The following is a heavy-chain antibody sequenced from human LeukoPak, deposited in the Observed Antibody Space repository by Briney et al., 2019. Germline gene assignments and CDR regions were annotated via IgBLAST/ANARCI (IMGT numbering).Heavy chain of an antibody. CDR2: ISGSGGST. J-gene: IGHJ5*02. CDR1: GFTFSSYA. D-gene: IGHD3-22*01. Sequence: GGSLRLSCAASGFTFSSYAMSWVRQAPGKGLEWVSAISGSGGSTYYADSVKGRFTISRDNSKNTLYLQMNSLRAEDTAVYYCAKHSHYYDSSGYHPWGQGTLVTVSS. V-gene: IGHV3-23*01. CDR3: AKHSHYYDSSGYHP.